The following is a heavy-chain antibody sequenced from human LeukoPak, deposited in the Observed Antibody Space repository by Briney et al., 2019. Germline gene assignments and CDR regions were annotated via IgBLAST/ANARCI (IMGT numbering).Heavy chain of an antibody. J-gene: IGHJ6*03. V-gene: IGHV3-30*04. CDR2: ISYDGSNK. CDR3: ARKYSSGWYGEYYYMDV. CDR1: EFTFSSYA. D-gene: IGHD6-19*01. Sequence: GGSLRLSCAASEFTFSSYAMHWVRQAPGKGLEWVAVISYDGSNKYYADSVKGRFTISRDNSKNTLYLQMNSLRAEDTAVYYCARKYSSGWYGEYYYMDVWGKGTTVTIPS.